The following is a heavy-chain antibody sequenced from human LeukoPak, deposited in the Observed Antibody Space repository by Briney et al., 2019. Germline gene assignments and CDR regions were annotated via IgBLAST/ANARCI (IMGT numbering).Heavy chain of an antibody. CDR2: VNRDGSET. CDR1: GFALSSHW. V-gene: IGHV3-7*03. Sequence: GGSLRLSCVASGFALSSHWMTWVRQVPGRGPEWVANVNRDGSETYYPDSVKGRFTISKDNAKNSLYLQMNSLRAEDTALYHCARNNGMDVWGQGTTVIVSS. J-gene: IGHJ6*02. CDR3: ARNNGMDV.